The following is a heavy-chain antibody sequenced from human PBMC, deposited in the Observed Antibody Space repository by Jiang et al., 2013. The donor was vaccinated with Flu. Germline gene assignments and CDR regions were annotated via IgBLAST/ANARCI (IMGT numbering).Heavy chain of an antibody. D-gene: IGHD5-24*01. J-gene: IGHJ6*02. CDR3: AKGKDDYYYYGMDV. Sequence: CAASGFTFSSYGMHWVRQAPGKGLEWVAVISYDGSKKYNADSVKGRFTISRDNSKNTLYLQMNSLRAEDTAVYSCAKGKDDYYYYGMDVWGQGTTVTVSS. V-gene: IGHV3-30*18. CDR1: GFTFSSYG. CDR2: ISYDGSKK.